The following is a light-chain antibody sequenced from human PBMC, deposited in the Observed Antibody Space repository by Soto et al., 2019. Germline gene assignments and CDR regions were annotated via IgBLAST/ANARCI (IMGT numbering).Light chain of an antibody. CDR2: EVS. CDR3: SSYGDSDNFCV. CDR1: SSDVGAYNY. Sequence: QSVLTQPPSASGSPGQSVTISCTGTSSDVGAYNYVSWYQQYPGKAPKLMIYEVSKRPSGVPDRSSGSKSGNTASLTVSGLQAEDEADYYCSSYGDSDNFCVFGTGTKLTVL. J-gene: IGLJ1*01. V-gene: IGLV2-8*01.